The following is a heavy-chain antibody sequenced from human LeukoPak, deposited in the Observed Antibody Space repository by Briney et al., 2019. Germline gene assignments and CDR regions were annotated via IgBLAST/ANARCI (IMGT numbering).Heavy chain of an antibody. CDR3: TTRVVFPPSPDY. J-gene: IGHJ4*02. V-gene: IGHV3-15*01. CDR1: GFTFTSYA. Sequence: GGSLRLSCAASGFTFTSYAMSWVRQAPGKGLEWVGRIKSKTDGGTTDYAAPVKGRFTISRDDSKNTLYLQMNSLKTEDTAVYYCTTRVVFPPSPDYWGQGTLVTVSS. CDR2: IKSKTDGGTT. D-gene: IGHD3-10*01.